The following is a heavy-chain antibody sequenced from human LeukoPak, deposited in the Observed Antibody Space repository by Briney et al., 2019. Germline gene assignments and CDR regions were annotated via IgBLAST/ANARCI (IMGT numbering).Heavy chain of an antibody. CDR2: IYYSGST. D-gene: IGHD3-9*01. J-gene: IGHJ4*02. CDR3: AGFPFDWLLKY. V-gene: IGHV4-59*01. Sequence: SETLSLTCTVSGGSISSYYWSWIRQPPGKGLEWIGYIYYSGSTNYNPSLKSRVTISVDTSKNQFSLKVSSVNAADTAVYYCAGFPFDWLLKYWGQGTLVTVSS. CDR1: GGSISSYY.